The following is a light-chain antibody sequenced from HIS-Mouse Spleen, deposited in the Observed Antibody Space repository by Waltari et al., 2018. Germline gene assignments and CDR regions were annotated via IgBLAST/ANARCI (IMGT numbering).Light chain of an antibody. CDR1: SSDVGGYNY. CDR3: CSYAGSYRV. V-gene: IGLV2-11*01. J-gene: IGLJ1*01. CDR2: DVS. Sequence: QSALTQPRSVSGSPGQSVTISCTGTSSDVGGYNYVSWYQQHPGKVPKLMIYDVSKRPSGVPDRFSGSKSGNTASLTISGLQAEDEADYYCCSYAGSYRVFGTGTKVTVL.